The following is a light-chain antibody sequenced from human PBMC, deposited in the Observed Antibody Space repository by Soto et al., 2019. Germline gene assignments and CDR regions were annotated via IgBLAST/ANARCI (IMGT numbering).Light chain of an antibody. J-gene: IGKJ2*01. CDR3: QQSYSTPQT. V-gene: IGKV1-39*01. CDR2: AAS. Sequence: DIQMTQSPSSLSASVGDRVTITCRASQSISSYVNWYQQKPGKAPKLLIYAASSLHSGVPSRFSGSGSGTDFTLTISSLQPEDFATYYCQQSYSTPQTFGQGTKLEIK. CDR1: QSISSY.